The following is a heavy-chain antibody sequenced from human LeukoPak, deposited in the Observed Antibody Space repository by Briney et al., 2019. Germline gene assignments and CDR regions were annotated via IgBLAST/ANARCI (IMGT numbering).Heavy chain of an antibody. Sequence: ASVKVSCKASGYTFTGCYMHWVRQAPGQGLEWMGWINPNSGGTNYAQKFQGRVTMTRDTSISTAYMELSRLRSDDTAVYYCARNSGSYFRYYGMDVWGQGTTVTVSS. J-gene: IGHJ6*02. CDR2: INPNSGGT. CDR3: ARNSGSYFRYYGMDV. CDR1: GYTFTGCY. V-gene: IGHV1-2*02. D-gene: IGHD1-26*01.